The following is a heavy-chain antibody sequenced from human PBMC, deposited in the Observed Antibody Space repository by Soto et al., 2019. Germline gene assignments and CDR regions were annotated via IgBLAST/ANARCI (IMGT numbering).Heavy chain of an antibody. CDR1: GFAFTTFA. CDR3: ARDNSGTPGHDGFDM. J-gene: IGHJ3*02. Sequence: QVRLVESGGGVVQPGRSLRLSCEASGFAFTTFAMHWVRQCPGKGLEWLAIIWYDGSNIYYGDSVKGRFTISRDNSRNTLYLQMNSLRVEDTAHYYCARDNSGTPGHDGFDMWGRGTMVTVSS. D-gene: IGHD1-1*01. V-gene: IGHV3-33*01. CDR2: IWYDGSNI.